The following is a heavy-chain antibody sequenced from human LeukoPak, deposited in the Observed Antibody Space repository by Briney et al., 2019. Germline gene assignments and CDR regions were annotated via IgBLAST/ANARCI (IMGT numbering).Heavy chain of an antibody. J-gene: IGHJ4*02. CDR2: VYTSGST. CDR1: GGSFTSYS. D-gene: IGHD1-26*01. CDR3: ARALRGSTTYYFDY. V-gene: IGHV4-4*07. Sequence: SETLSLTCSVSGVSGGSFTSYSWTWIRQSAEKGLEWIGRVYTSGSTNFIPSLQSRVTMLLDTSKNQFSLTLNSVTAADTAVYYCARALRGSTTYYFDYWGRGILVTVSS.